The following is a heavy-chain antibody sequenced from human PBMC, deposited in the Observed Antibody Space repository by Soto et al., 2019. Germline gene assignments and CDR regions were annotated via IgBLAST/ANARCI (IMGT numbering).Heavy chain of an antibody. V-gene: IGHV1-18*01. J-gene: IGHJ4*02. CDR2: ITTDKGKT. CDR3: ATRSPAFDY. Sequence: QVQLVQSGPEVKKPGASVKVSCKTSGYTFTSFGISWVRQAPGQGLEWMGWITTDKGKTNYAQKFQGRVTMTTDTATRTAYRELRSLRSDDTAVYYCATRSPAFDYWGQGTLVTVSS. CDR1: GYTFTSFG.